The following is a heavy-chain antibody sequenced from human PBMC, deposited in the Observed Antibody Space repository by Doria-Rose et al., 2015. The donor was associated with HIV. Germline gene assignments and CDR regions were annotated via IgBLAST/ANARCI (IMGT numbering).Heavy chain of an antibody. CDR1: GVSLSSPGMG. J-gene: IGHJ4*02. Sequence: VTLKESGPVLVKPTETLTLTCTVSGVSLSSPGMGVSWIRQPPGKALEWLANIFSDDERSYKTSLKSRLTISRASSRSQVVLPMTDMDPVDTATYYCARIKSSRWYHKYYFDFWGQGTLVIVSA. CDR2: IFSDDER. V-gene: IGHV2-26*01. D-gene: IGHD6-13*01. CDR3: ARIKSSRWYHKYYFDF.